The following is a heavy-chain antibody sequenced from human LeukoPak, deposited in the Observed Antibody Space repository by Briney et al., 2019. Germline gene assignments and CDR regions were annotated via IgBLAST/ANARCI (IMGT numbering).Heavy chain of an antibody. V-gene: IGHV3-21*01. CDR1: GFTFSSYS. Sequence: GGSLRLSCAASGFTFSSYSMNWVRQAPGKGLEWVSSISSSSSYIYYADSVKGRFTISRENAKNSLYLQMNSLRAEETAVYYCASEGRYGDYGDYWGQGTLVTVSS. CDR3: ASEGRYGDYGDY. CDR2: ISSSSSYI. D-gene: IGHD4-17*01. J-gene: IGHJ4*02.